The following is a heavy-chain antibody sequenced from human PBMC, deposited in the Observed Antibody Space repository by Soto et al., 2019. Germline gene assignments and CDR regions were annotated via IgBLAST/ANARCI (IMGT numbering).Heavy chain of an antibody. V-gene: IGHV3-49*03. CDR2: IRSKAYGGTT. Sequence: LRLSCTASGFTFGDYAMSWFRQAPGKGLEWVGFIRSKAYGGTTDYAAPVKGRFTISRDDSKNTLYLQMNSLKTEDTAVYYCTTGWGSGSFDAFDIWGQGTMVTVSS. CDR1: GFTFGDYA. D-gene: IGHD3-22*01. CDR3: TTGWGSGSFDAFDI. J-gene: IGHJ3*02.